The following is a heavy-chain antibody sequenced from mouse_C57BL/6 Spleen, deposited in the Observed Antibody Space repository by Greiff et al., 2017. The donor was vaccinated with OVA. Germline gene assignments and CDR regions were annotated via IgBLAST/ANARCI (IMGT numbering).Heavy chain of an antibody. J-gene: IGHJ1*03. D-gene: IGHD2-10*01. CDR3: ARHETYYGNYEGYFDV. CDR1: GYTFTEYT. V-gene: IGHV1-62-2*01. CDR2: FYPGSGSI. Sequence: QVQLQQSGAELVKPGASVKLSCKASGYTFTEYTIHWVEQRSGQGLEWIGWFYPGSGSIKYNEKFKDKATLTADKSSSTVYMELSRLTSEDSADYFCARHETYYGNYEGYFDVWGTGTTVTVSS.